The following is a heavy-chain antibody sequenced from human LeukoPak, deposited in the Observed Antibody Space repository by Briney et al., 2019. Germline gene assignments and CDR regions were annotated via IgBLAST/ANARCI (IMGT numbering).Heavy chain of an antibody. D-gene: IGHD3-16*01. CDR2: TYYRSEWFS. Sequence: SQTLSLTCDISGDSVSSKSGAWNWIRQSPSRGLEWLGRTYYRSEWFSDYEESVKSRMIINSDTSKNQISLHLKSVSPEDTAVYYCASEQGGSFHHWGQGTLIFVSS. J-gene: IGHJ1*01. V-gene: IGHV6-1*01. CDR1: GDSVSSKSGA. CDR3: ASEQGGSFHH.